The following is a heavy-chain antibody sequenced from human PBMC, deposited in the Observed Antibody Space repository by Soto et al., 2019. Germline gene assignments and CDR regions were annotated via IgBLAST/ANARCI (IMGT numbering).Heavy chain of an antibody. Sequence: PSETLSLTCAVYGGSFSGYYWSWIRQPPGKGLEWIGEINHSGSTNYNPSLKSRVTISVDTSKNQFSLKLSSVTAADTAVYYCARDRDILTGYSYYYYGMDVWGQGTTVTVSS. V-gene: IGHV4-34*01. J-gene: IGHJ6*02. CDR2: INHSGST. CDR3: ARDRDILTGYSYYYYGMDV. D-gene: IGHD3-9*01. CDR1: GGSFSGYY.